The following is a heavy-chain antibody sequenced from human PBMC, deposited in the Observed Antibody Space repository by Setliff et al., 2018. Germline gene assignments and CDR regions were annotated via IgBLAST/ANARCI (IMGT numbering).Heavy chain of an antibody. CDR3: ARAGDAASGRKGVFEY. V-gene: IGHV1-18*01. CDR1: GYTFTIYG. J-gene: IGHJ4*02. Sequence: ASVKVSCKASGYTFTIYGINWVRQAPGQGLEWMGWISGFNSYTQYSQKFKGRVTMTTDTSTSTLYMELASLRSEDTAVYYCARAGDAASGRKGVFEYWGQGTAVTVSS. D-gene: IGHD1-26*01. CDR2: ISGFNSYT.